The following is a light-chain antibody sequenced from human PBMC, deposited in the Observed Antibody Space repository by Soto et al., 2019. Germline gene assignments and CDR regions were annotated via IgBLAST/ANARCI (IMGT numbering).Light chain of an antibody. CDR1: QTILYSSNNKDY. J-gene: IGKJ1*01. CDR2: WAS. CDR3: QQYYSTPWT. Sequence: DIVMTQSPDSLAVALGERATIKCKSSQTILYSSNNKDYLAWYQQKPGQPPKLLIYWASTRNSGVPDRFSGSWSGADFTLTISSLQAEDVAVYYCQQYYSTPWTFGQATKVDIK. V-gene: IGKV4-1*01.